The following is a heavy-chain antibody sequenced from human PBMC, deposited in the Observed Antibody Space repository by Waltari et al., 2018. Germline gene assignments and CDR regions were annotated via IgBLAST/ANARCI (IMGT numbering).Heavy chain of an antibody. V-gene: IGHV1-2*06. CDR2: VNPNIGCT. J-gene: IGHJ4*02. Sequence: QVQLVQSGAEVKKPGASVKVSCKASGYTFTGYYMHWVRQAPGQGLGWMGRVNPNIGCTNYAQKFQGRVSMTRDTSISTAYMELSRLRSDDTAVYYCARGTESGFLNLLMFYYWGQGTLVTVSS. D-gene: IGHD2-8*01. CDR1: GYTFTGYY. CDR3: ARGTESGFLNLLMFYY.